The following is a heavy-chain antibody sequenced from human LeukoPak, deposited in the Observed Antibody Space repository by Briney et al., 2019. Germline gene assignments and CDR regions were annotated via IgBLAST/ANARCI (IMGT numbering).Heavy chain of an antibody. D-gene: IGHD3-22*01. CDR3: AGAATYYYDSSQRI. J-gene: IGHJ4*02. Sequence: SETLSLTCTVSGGSISSYYWSWIRQPPGKGLEWIGYIYYSGSTNYNPSLKSRVTMSVDTSKNQFSLKLSSVTAADTAVYYCAGAATYYYDSSQRIWGQGTLVTVSS. V-gene: IGHV4-59*12. CDR2: IYYSGST. CDR1: GGSISSYY.